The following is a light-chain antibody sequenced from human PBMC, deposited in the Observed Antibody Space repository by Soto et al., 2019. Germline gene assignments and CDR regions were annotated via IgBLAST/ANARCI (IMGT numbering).Light chain of an antibody. J-gene: IGLJ1*01. CDR1: SSDVGGYNF. CDR3: SSLADTAGNNDHHV. Sequence: QSVLTQPPSASGSPGQSVTISCTGTSSDVGGYNFVSWYQQHPGKAPNLMIFEVSKRPSGVPDHFSGSKSGNTASLTVSGLRAEDEADYYYSSLADTAGNNDHHVFRTGTKVTVL. CDR2: EVS. V-gene: IGLV2-8*01.